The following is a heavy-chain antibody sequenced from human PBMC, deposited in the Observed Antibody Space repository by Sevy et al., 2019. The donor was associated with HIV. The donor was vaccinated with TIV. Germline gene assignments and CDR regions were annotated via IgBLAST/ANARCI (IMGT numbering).Heavy chain of an antibody. CDR2: ISATGSST. CDR3: AKDWGTTAISDY. Sequence: GGSLRLSCAGSGFTFSTFAMSWVRQAPGKGLEWVSAISATGSSTFYSASVKGRFTTSRDNSKNTLYLQMNSLRADDTAVYYCAKDWGTTAISDYWGQGTLVTVSS. D-gene: IGHD3-16*01. V-gene: IGHV3-23*01. CDR1: GFTFSTFA. J-gene: IGHJ4*02.